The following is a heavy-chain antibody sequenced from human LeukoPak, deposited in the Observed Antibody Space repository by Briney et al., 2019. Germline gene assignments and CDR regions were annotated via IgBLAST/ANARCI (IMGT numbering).Heavy chain of an antibody. J-gene: IGHJ3*02. CDR1: GYTFTGYY. CDR2: INPNSGGT. D-gene: IGHD3-22*01. Sequence: ASVKVSCKASGYTFTGYYMHWVREAPGQGLEWMGRINPNSGGTNYAQKFQGRVTMTRDTSISTAYMGLSRLRSDDTAVYYCVRDLFITMIVVVTKDAFDIWGQGTMVTVSS. V-gene: IGHV1-2*06. CDR3: VRDLFITMIVVVTKDAFDI.